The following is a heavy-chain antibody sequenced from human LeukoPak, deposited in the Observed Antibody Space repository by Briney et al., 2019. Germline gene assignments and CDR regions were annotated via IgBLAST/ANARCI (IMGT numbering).Heavy chain of an antibody. CDR1: GGSITTNDW. V-gene: IGHV4-4*02. CDR3: ARVTQVVLTALGNWFDP. CDR2: VYHSGDT. D-gene: IGHD4/OR15-4a*01. J-gene: IGHJ5*02. Sequence: SETLSLTCAVSGGSITTNDWWSWVRQPPGKGLEWIGEVYHSGDTKYNPSLKSRVTISVDNSKNQFSLKLNSVTAADTAVYYCARVTQVVLTALGNWFDPWGQGTLVTVSS.